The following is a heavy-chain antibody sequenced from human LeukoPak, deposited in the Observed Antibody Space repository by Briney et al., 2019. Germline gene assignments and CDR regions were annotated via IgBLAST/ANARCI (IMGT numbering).Heavy chain of an antibody. J-gene: IGHJ4*02. CDR1: GYTFTGYY. D-gene: IGHD3-22*01. CDR3: ARDTAAYTMIVVVITQHFDY. V-gene: IGHV1-2*02. Sequence: GASVKVSCKASGYTFTGYYMHWVRQAPGQGLEWMGWIKPNNGGTNYAQKFQGRVTMTRDTSTSTAYMELRSLRSDDTAVYYCARDTAAYTMIVVVITQHFDYWGQGTLVTVSS. CDR2: IKPNNGGT.